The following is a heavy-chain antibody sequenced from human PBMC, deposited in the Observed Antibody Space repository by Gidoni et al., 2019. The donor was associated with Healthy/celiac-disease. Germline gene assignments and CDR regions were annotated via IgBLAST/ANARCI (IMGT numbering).Heavy chain of an antibody. J-gene: IGHJ6*02. CDR2: IYYSGST. CDR3: ARDYHYGSYYYYYGMDV. D-gene: IGHD4-17*01. CDR1: GGSISSSSYY. Sequence: QLQLQESGPGLVKPSETLSLPCTVSGGSISSSSYYWGWIRQPPGKGLEWIGSIYYSGSTYYNPSLKSRVTISVDTSKNQFSLKLSSVTAADTAVYYCARDYHYGSYYYYYGMDVWGQGTTVTVSS. V-gene: IGHV4-39*07.